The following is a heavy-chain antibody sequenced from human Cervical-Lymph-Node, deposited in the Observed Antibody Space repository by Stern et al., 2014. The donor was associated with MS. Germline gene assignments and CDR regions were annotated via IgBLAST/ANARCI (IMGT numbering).Heavy chain of an antibody. D-gene: IGHD3-22*01. CDR3: ARGEYYFDSSGYYGYYYGMDV. Sequence: QITLKESGPTLVKPTQTLTLTCTFSGFSLSTSGVGVAWIRQPPGKALEWLALIYWDDEKRYSPTLKSRLTITKDTSKNQVVLTMTNMDPVDTATYYCARGEYYFDSSGYYGYYYGMDVWGQGTTVTVSS. J-gene: IGHJ6*02. V-gene: IGHV2-5*02. CDR2: IYWDDEK. CDR1: GFSLSTSGVG.